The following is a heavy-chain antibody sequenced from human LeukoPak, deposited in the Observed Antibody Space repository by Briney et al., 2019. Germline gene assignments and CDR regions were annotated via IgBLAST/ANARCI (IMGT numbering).Heavy chain of an antibody. CDR2: IWYDGSNK. Sequence: GGSLRLSCAASGFTFSSYGMHWVRQAPGKGLEWAAVIWYDGSNKYYADSVKGRFTISRDNSKNTLYLQMNSLRAEDTAVYYCAREGSRPYCSGGSCYSFWGQGTLVTVSS. D-gene: IGHD2-15*01. V-gene: IGHV3-33*01. CDR1: GFTFSSYG. J-gene: IGHJ4*02. CDR3: AREGSRPYCSGGSCYSF.